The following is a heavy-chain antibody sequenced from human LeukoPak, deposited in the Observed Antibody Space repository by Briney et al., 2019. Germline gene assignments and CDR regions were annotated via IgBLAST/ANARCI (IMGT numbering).Heavy chain of an antibody. D-gene: IGHD2-2*01. CDR2: INSDGSST. CDR1: GFTFSSYW. V-gene: IGHV3-74*03. J-gene: IGHJ4*02. Sequence: GGSLRLSCAASGFTFSSYWMHWVRQVPGKGLVWVSRINSDGSSTKYVDSVKGRFTISRDNAKNTLYLQMNSLRVEDTAVYYCAKDMTGYCSSTSCSDFDYWGQGTLVTVSS. CDR3: AKDMTGYCSSTSCSDFDY.